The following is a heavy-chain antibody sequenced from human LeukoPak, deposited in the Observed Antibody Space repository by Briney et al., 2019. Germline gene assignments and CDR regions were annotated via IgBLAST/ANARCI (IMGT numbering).Heavy chain of an antibody. CDR1: GGSISSGDYY. V-gene: IGHV4-30-4*01. Sequence: SETLSLTCTVSGGSISSGDYYWSWIRQPPGKGLEWIGYIYYSGSTYYNPSLKSRVTISVHTSKNQFSLKPSSVTAADTAVYYCAISSDFWSGYYGMDVWGQGTTVTVSS. CDR2: IYYSGST. D-gene: IGHD3-3*01. J-gene: IGHJ6*02. CDR3: AISSDFWSGYYGMDV.